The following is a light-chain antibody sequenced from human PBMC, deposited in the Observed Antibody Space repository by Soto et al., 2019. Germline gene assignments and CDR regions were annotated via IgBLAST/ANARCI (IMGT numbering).Light chain of an antibody. Sequence: QSALTQPASVSGSPGQSITISCAGTNSDVGGYNFVSWYQQHPGKAPKLLIYDVNNRPSGASARFSGSKSGNTASLTISGLQAEDEADYYCCSYTVTSTWLFGGGTKVTVL. CDR1: NSDVGGYNF. CDR2: DVN. J-gene: IGLJ3*02. CDR3: CSYTVTSTWL. V-gene: IGLV2-14*03.